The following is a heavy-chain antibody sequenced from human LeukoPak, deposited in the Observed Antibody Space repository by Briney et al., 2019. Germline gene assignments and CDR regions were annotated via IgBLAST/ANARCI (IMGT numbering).Heavy chain of an antibody. CDR1: GGSVSSYY. J-gene: IGHJ3*02. CDR2: IFYGGTT. V-gene: IGHV4-59*02. Sequence: PSETLSLTCTVSGGSVSSYYWSWIRQPPGKGLEWIGYIFYGGTTSYNPSLKSRVSLSAVTSKNQFSLKLNSVIAADTAVYYCARVGGVPLGAFDNWAQGTMVTVSS. CDR3: ARVGGVPLGAFDN. D-gene: IGHD3-16*01.